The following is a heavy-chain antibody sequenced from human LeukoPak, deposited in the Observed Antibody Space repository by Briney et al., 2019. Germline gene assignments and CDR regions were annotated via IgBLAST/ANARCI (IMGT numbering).Heavy chain of an antibody. V-gene: IGHV4-34*01. D-gene: IGHD1-26*01. CDR3: ASSPVGATYY. CDR2: INHSGST. Sequence: SETLSLTCAVYGGSFSGYYWSWIRQPPGKGLEWIGEINHSGSTNYNPSLKSRVTISVDTSKNQFSLKLSSVTAADTAVYYCASSPVGATYYWGQGTGVTVFS. CDR1: GGSFSGYY. J-gene: IGHJ4*02.